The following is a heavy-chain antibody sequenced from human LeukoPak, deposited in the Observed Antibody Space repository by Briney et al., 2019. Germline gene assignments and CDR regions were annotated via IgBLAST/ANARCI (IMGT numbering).Heavy chain of an antibody. J-gene: IGHJ5*02. D-gene: IGHD3-16*02. Sequence: SETLSLTCTVSGGSVSSGSYYWSWIRQPPGKGLEWIGYIYYSGSTNYNPSLKSRATISVDTSKNQFSLKLSSVTAADTAVYYCASRNYDYVWGSYRYGNWFDPWGQGTLVTVSS. CDR2: IYYSGST. V-gene: IGHV4-61*01. CDR3: ASRNYDYVWGSYRYGNWFDP. CDR1: GGSVSSGSYY.